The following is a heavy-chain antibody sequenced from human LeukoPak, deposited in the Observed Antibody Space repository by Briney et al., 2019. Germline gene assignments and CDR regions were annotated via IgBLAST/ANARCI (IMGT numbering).Heavy chain of an antibody. J-gene: IGHJ4*02. D-gene: IGHD3-22*01. CDR3: ARDRYYSPYYYDSSGYPGGFDY. Sequence: PSETLSLTCTVSGGSISSYYWSWIRQPPGKGLEWIGYIYYSGSTNYNPSLKSRVTISVDTSKNQFSLKLSSVTAADTAVYYCARDRYYSPYYYDSSGYPGGFDYWGQGTLVTAS. CDR1: GGSISSYY. V-gene: IGHV4-59*01. CDR2: IYYSGST.